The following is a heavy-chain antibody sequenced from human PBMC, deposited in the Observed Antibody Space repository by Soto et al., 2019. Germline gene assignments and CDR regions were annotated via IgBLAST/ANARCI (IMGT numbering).Heavy chain of an antibody. D-gene: IGHD2-21*02. CDR2: ISTYTGNT. V-gene: IGHV1-18*01. J-gene: IGHJ4*02. Sequence: QAQLVQSGSEEEKPGASVKVSCKASGYNFDSYGISWVRQAPGQGLQWMGWISTYTGNTHYSLKFQGRVTMTTDTSTNTAFMQRRSLRVDDTAVYFCVRDQSYYKGGYLGSMWCQGTLVTVAS. CDR1: GYNFDSYG. CDR3: VRDQSYYKGGYLGSM.